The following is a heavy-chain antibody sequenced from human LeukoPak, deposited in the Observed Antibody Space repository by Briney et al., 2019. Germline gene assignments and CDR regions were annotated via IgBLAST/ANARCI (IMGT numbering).Heavy chain of an antibody. CDR1: GGSISSYY. CDR3: ARGRIAVAATTWGAFDY. D-gene: IGHD6-19*01. V-gene: IGHV4-59*01. J-gene: IGHJ4*02. CDR2: IYYSGST. Sequence: SETLSLTCTVSGGSISSYYWSWIRQPPGKGLEWIGYIYYSGSTNYNPSLKSRVTISVDTSKNQFSLKLSSVTAADTAVYYCARGRIAVAATTWGAFDYWGQGTLVTVSS.